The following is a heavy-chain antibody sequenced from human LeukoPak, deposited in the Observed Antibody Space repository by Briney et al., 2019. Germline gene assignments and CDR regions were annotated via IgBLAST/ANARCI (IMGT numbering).Heavy chain of an antibody. J-gene: IGHJ4*02. CDR1: GGSISSYY. D-gene: IGHD2-2*01. CDR2: ISYSGST. CDR3: ARGAQYQPLPAY. Sequence: SETLSLTCTVAGGSISSYYWSWLRQPPGKGLGWSGYISYSGSTNYNPSLKSRVTISVDTSKNPSSLKLSSVTASDTAVYYCARGAQYQPLPAYWGQGTLVTVSS. V-gene: IGHV4-59*01.